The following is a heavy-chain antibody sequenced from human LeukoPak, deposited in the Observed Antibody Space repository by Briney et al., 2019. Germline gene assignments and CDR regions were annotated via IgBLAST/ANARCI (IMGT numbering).Heavy chain of an antibody. CDR2: VSGGGGST. CDR1: GFTFSRAW. D-gene: IGHD3-22*01. Sequence: PGGSLRLSCAASGFTFSRAWMSWVRQAPGKGLEWVSSVSGGGGSTYYADSVKGRFTISRDNSKSTLFLQMNSLRAEDTAVYYCAKSSYYDSSGYYREYYFDYWGQGTLVTVSS. CDR3: AKSSYYDSSGYYREYYFDY. J-gene: IGHJ4*02. V-gene: IGHV3-23*01.